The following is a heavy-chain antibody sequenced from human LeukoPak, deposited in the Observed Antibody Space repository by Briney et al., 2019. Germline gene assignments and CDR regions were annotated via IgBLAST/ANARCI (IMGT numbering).Heavy chain of an antibody. Sequence: GGSLRLSCAASGFTFSSYSMNWVRQAPGKGLEWVSSISSSSSYIYYADSVKGRFTISRDNAKNSLYLQMNSLRAEDTAVYYCARAREKYSSSWYGGSGPSNYYGMDVWGQGTTVTVSS. V-gene: IGHV3-21*01. CDR1: GFTFSSYS. CDR3: ARAREKYSSSWYGGSGPSNYYGMDV. CDR2: ISSSSSYI. D-gene: IGHD6-13*01. J-gene: IGHJ6*02.